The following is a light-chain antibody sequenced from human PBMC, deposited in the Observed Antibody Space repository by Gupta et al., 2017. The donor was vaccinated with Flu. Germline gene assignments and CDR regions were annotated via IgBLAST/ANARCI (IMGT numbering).Light chain of an antibody. CDR1: QNIDSW. V-gene: IGKV1-5*03. CDR2: KAS. CDR3: QHERSSPWT. Sequence: DIQLTQSPSTLSASVGDRVTITCRASQNIDSWLAWYQKKPGRAPKYLIYKASRLETGVPSRFSGSGSGTEFILTISRRQPDDFATYYCQHERSSPWTFGQGTKVEIK. J-gene: IGKJ1*01.